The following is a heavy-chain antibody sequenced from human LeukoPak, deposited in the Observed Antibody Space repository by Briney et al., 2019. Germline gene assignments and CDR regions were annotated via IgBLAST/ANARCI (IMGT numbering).Heavy chain of an antibody. V-gene: IGHV4-31*03. CDR2: IYYSGST. CDR3: GRATSNFFDY. D-gene: IGHD2-8*01. Sequence: SETLSVTCTVSGGSISSGGYHWSWIRQHPGKGLEWIGYIYYSGSTYYNPSLMSRVTISGDTSKNQFSLKLSSVTAADTAVYYCGRATSNFFDYWGQGILVTVSS. CDR1: GGSISSGGYH. J-gene: IGHJ4*02.